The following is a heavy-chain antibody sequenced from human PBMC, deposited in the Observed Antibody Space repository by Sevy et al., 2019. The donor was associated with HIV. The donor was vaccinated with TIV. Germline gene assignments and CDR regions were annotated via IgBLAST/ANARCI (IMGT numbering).Heavy chain of an antibody. D-gene: IGHD6-13*01. J-gene: IGHJ3*02. CDR2: ISSSSSYI. CDR1: GFTLSSYS. Sequence: GGSLRLSCAASGFTLSSYSMNWVRQAPGKGLEWVSYISSSSSYIYYADSVKGRFTISRDNAKNSLYLQMNSLRAEDTAVYHCARGPPRISAADRDIWGQGTMVTVSS. CDR3: ARGPPRISAADRDI. V-gene: IGHV3-21*01.